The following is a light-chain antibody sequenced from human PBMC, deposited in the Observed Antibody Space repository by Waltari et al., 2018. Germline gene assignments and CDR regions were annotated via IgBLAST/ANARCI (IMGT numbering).Light chain of an antibody. V-gene: IGKV3-20*01. CDR2: DAS. J-gene: IGKJ4*01. CDR3: QQYGSSPFT. Sequence: DIVLTQSPGTRSLSTGERATLSCRASESVSSSYLAWYQQKPGQAPRLLIYDASSRATGFPDRFSGSGSGTDFTLTISRLEPEDFAVYYCQQYGSSPFTFGGGTKVEIK. CDR1: ESVSSSY.